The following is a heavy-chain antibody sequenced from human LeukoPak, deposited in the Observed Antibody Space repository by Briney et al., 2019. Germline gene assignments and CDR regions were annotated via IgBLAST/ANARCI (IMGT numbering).Heavy chain of an antibody. CDR3: ASGILTGLDYFDY. Sequence: SQTLYLTCTVSGGSIISGGYYWTWIRQHPVKGLEWIGYIYHSGSTYYNPSLKSRVTISVDTSKNQFSLKVRSVTAADTAVYYCASGILTGLDYFDYWGQGTLVTVPS. J-gene: IGHJ4*02. V-gene: IGHV4-31*03. CDR1: GGSIISGGYY. CDR2: IYHSGST. D-gene: IGHD3-9*01.